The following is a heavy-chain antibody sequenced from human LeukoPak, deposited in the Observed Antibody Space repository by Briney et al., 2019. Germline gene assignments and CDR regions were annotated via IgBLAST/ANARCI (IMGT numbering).Heavy chain of an antibody. CDR2: ISGRGDNT. J-gene: IGHJ4*02. CDR1: GFTFSSYA. D-gene: IGHD5-24*01. CDR3: AKRPRWLQFHY. V-gene: IGHV3-23*01. Sequence: GKSLRLSCAASGFTFSSYAMSWVRQAPGKGLEWVSGISGRGDNTSYADSVKGRFTISRDNSKNTLYLQMNSLRAKDTAVYYCAKRPRWLQFHYWGQGTLVTVSS.